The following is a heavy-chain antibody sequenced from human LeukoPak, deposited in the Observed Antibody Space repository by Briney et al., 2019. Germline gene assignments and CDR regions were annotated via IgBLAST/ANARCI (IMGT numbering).Heavy chain of an antibody. CDR1: GYTFTSYG. J-gene: IGHJ4*02. D-gene: IGHD3-22*01. V-gene: IGHV1-18*01. Sequence: ASVKVSCKASGYTFTSYGISWVRQAPGQGLEWMGWISAYNGNTNYAQKLQGRVTMTTDTSTSTAYMELRSLRSDDTAVYYCARVRTMYYYDSSVDWGQGTLVTVSS. CDR2: ISAYNGNT. CDR3: ARVRTMYYYDSSVD.